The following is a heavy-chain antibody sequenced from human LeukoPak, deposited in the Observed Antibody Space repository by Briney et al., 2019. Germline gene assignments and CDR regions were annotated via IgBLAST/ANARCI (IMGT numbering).Heavy chain of an antibody. J-gene: IGHJ4*02. D-gene: IGHD1-1*01. CDR1: GFTFSSYA. Sequence: PGGSLRLSCAASGFTFSSYATHWVRQAPGKGLEWVAVISYDGSNKYYADSVKGRFTISRDNSKNTLYLQMNSLRAEDTAVYYCARELEPYFDYWGQGTLVTVSS. CDR3: ARELEPYFDY. CDR2: ISYDGSNK. V-gene: IGHV3-30-3*01.